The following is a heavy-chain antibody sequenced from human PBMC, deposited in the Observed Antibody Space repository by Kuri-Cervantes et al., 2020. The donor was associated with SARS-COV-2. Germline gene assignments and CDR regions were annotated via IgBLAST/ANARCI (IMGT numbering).Heavy chain of an antibody. Sequence: ASVKVSCKASGYTFTSYGISWVRQAPGQGLEWMGWISAYNGNTNYAQKLQGRVTMTTDTSTSTAYMALRSLRSDDTAVYYCARAKPDYTYWYFDLWGRGTLVTVSS. J-gene: IGHJ2*01. V-gene: IGHV1-18*01. CDR2: ISAYNGNT. D-gene: IGHD4-11*01. CDR1: GYTFTSYG. CDR3: ARAKPDYTYWYFDL.